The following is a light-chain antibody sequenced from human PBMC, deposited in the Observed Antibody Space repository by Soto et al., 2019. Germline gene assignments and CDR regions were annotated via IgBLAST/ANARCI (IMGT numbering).Light chain of an antibody. CDR2: GTS. V-gene: IGKV3-20*01. CDR1: QSVSSSY. Sequence: IVLTQSPGTLSLSPGERATLSCRASQSVSSSYLAWYQQKPGQAPRILIYGTSSRVIGIPDRFSGSGSGTDFTLTISRLEPEDFAVYYCQQYVTSAITFGQGTRLEIK. CDR3: QQYVTSAIT. J-gene: IGKJ5*01.